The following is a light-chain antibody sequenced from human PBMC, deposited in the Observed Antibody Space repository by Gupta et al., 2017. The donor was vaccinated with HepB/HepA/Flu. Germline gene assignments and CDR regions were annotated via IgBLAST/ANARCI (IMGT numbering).Light chain of an antibody. J-gene: IGLJ2*01. CDR2: DVS. V-gene: IGLV2-11*01. CDR3: CSYAGSSNVV. Sequence: GQSVTISCTGTSSDVGGYNYVSWHQQHPGTAPKLMIYDVSKRPSGVPDRFSGSKSGNTASLTISGLQAEDEADYYCCSYAGSSNVVFGGGTKLTVL. CDR1: SSDVGGYNY.